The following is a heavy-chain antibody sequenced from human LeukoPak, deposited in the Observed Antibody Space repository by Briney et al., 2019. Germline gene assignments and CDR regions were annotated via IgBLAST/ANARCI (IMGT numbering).Heavy chain of an antibody. CDR3: ARGRSTGYPYYFEY. Sequence: SVEVSYTPSQHTYTSYDTNWVRQATGQGLEWMGWMKANSGSTGYAQQYQGRVTITRNTSIRTAYMELRGLRSEDTAVYYCARGRSTGYPYYFEYWGQGSLGTVSS. CDR2: MKANSGST. J-gene: IGHJ4*02. V-gene: IGHV1-8*03. CDR1: QHTYTSYD. D-gene: IGHD5-12*01.